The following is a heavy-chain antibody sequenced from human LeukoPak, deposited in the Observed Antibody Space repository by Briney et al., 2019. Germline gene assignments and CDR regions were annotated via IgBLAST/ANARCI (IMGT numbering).Heavy chain of an antibody. CDR2: IYDGGST. CDR1: GFTFSSYA. Sequence: GGSLRLSCAASGFTFSSYAMSWVRQAPGKGLEWVSVIYDGGSTYYADSVKGRFTISRDNSKNTLYLQMNSQRVEDTAVYYCARVDSYYFHTSGFYYEGDYWGQGTLVTVSS. J-gene: IGHJ4*02. CDR3: ARVDSYYFHTSGFYYEGDY. D-gene: IGHD3-22*01. V-gene: IGHV3-53*01.